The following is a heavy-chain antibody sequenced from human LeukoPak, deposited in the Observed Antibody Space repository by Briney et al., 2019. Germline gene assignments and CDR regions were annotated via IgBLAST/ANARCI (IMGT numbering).Heavy chain of an antibody. D-gene: IGHD5-24*01. CDR1: GYTFTSYY. CDR3: ARPSRDGYNYDAFDI. V-gene: IGHV1-46*01. Sequence: ASVKVSCKASGYTFTSYYMHWVRQAPGQGLEWMGIINPSGGSTSYAQKFQGRVTMTRDTSTSTVYMELSSLRSEDTAAYYCARPSRDGYNYDAFDIWGQGTMVTVSS. CDR2: INPSGGST. J-gene: IGHJ3*02.